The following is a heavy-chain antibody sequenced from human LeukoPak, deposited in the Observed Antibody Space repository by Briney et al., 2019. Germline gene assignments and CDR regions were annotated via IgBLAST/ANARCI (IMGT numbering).Heavy chain of an antibody. Sequence: GESLKISCKGSGYSFNSYWIGWVRQMPGKGLEWMGIIYPGDSDTRYSPSFQGQVTISADKSISTAYLQWSSLKASDTAIYYCARPRDSSSSYYFDNWGQGTLVTVSS. D-gene: IGHD6-6*01. V-gene: IGHV5-51*01. J-gene: IGHJ4*02. CDR1: GYSFNSYW. CDR2: IYPGDSDT. CDR3: ARPRDSSSSYYFDN.